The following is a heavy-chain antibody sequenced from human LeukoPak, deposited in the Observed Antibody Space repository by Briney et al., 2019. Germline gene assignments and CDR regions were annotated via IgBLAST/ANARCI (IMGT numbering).Heavy chain of an antibody. V-gene: IGHV1-3*01. CDR1: GYTFTSYA. CDR2: INAGNGNT. CDR3: ARDPLLYYYDSSGYGDI. J-gene: IGHJ3*02. D-gene: IGHD3-22*01. Sequence: ASVKVSCKASGYTFTSYAMHWVRQAPGQRLEWMGWINAGNGNTKYSQKFQGRVTITRDTSASTAYMELSSLRSEDTAVYYCARDPLLYYYDSSGYGDIWGQGTMVTVSS.